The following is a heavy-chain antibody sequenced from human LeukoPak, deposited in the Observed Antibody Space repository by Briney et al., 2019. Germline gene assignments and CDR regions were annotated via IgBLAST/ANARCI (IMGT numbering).Heavy chain of an antibody. CDR1: GYTFTSYW. CDR2: IYPGDSDT. J-gene: IGHJ3*02. Sequence: GESLKISCNGSGYTFTSYWIGWVRQMPGKGLEWMGIIYPGDSDTRYSPSFQGQVTISVDKSISTAYLQWSSLKASDTATYYCARDYGSGTYRDAFGIWGQGTMVTVSS. V-gene: IGHV5-51*01. CDR3: ARDYGSGTYRDAFGI. D-gene: IGHD3-10*01.